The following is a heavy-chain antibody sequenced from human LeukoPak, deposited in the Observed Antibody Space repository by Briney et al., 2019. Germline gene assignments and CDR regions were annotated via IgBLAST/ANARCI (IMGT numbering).Heavy chain of an antibody. Sequence: GGSLRLSCAASEFTFSSYAMRWVRQAPGKGLEWVALVSYDGSDKYYADSVKGRFTISRDNSKNTLYLQMNSLRGEDTAVYYCAKAHLLDWLLPFDYWGQGTLVTVSS. J-gene: IGHJ4*02. CDR3: AKAHLLDWLLPFDY. CDR1: EFTFSSYA. CDR2: VSYDGSDK. V-gene: IGHV3-30*18. D-gene: IGHD3/OR15-3a*01.